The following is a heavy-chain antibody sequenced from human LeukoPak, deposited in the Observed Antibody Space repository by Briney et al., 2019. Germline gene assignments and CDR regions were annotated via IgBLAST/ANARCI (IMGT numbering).Heavy chain of an antibody. V-gene: IGHV4-34*01. CDR2: INHSGRT. D-gene: IGHD1-26*01. CDR1: GGSFSDYY. Sequence: SETLSLTCAVYGGSFSDYYWTWIRQSPGKGLEWIGEINHSGRTNYNPSLESRVTISLDTSKNQFSLKLNSVTGADTAVCYCAKYGPGSGSYSTSWYFHQWGQGTLVTVSS. CDR3: AKYGPGSGSYSTSWYFHQ. J-gene: IGHJ4*02.